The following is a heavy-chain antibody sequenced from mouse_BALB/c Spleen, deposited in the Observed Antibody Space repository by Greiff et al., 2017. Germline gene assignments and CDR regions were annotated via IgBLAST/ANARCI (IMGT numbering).Heavy chain of an antibody. V-gene: IGHV5-6-5*01. Sequence: DVMLVESGGGLVKPGGSLKLSCAASGFTFSSYAMSWVRQTPEKRLEWVASISSGGSTYYPDSVKGRFTISRDNARNILYLQMSSLRSEDTAMYYCATRRSSYVFDYWGQGTTLTVSS. J-gene: IGHJ2*01. CDR3: ATRRSSYVFDY. CDR2: ISSGGST. CDR1: GFTFSSYA. D-gene: IGHD1-1*01.